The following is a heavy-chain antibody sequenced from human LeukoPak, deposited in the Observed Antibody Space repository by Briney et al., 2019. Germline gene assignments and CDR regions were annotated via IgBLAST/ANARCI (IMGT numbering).Heavy chain of an antibody. CDR3: ARYLGWSFDY. CDR2: INPSGGST. CDR1: GYTFTSNY. J-gene: IGHJ4*02. Sequence: ASVKVSCKASGYTFTSNYMHWVRQAPGQGLEWMGIINPSGGSTNYAQKFQGRVTMTRDTSTSTVYMELSSLRSDDTAVYYCARYLGWSFDYWGQGTLVTVSS. V-gene: IGHV1-46*01. D-gene: IGHD6-19*01.